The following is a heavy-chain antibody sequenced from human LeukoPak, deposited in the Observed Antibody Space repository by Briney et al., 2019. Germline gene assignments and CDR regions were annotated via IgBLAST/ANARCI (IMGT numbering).Heavy chain of an antibody. Sequence: KPGGSLRLYCAASGFTFSSYSMNWVRQAPGKGLEWVSSISSSSSYIYYADSVKGRFTISRDNAKNSLYLQMNSLRAEDTAVYYCANLCSTSCYNDAFDIWGQGTMVTVSS. CDR2: ISSSSSYI. J-gene: IGHJ3*02. CDR3: ANLCSTSCYNDAFDI. V-gene: IGHV3-21*01. D-gene: IGHD2-2*02. CDR1: GFTFSSYS.